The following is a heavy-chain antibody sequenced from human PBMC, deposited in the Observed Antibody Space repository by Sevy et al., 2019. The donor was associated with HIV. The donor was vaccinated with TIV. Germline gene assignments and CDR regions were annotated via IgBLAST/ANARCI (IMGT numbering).Heavy chain of an antibody. CDR2: MSCDGFSE. CDR3: ARDGMVDDDYVWGMRYLDS. J-gene: IGHJ4*02. CDR1: GFRFSDHA. V-gene: IGHV3-30*04. D-gene: IGHD3-16*01. Sequence: GGSLRLSCAASGFRFSDHALHWVRQAPGKGLEWLGVMSCDGFSESYSDFVKGQFIISRDNPKNTVYLQIKSVSPDDTAMYYRARDGMVDDDYVWGMRYLDSWGQGSQVTVSS.